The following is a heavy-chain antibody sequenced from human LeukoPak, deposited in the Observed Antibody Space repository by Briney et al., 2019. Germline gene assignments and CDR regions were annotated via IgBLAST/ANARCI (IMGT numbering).Heavy chain of an antibody. CDR2: ITSSSTYT. CDR3: AKEAYYDILSGSEAEGFMDV. V-gene: IGHV3-21*04. J-gene: IGHJ6*03. CDR1: GFSFSSYN. Sequence: GESLRLSCAASGFSFSSYNMNWVRQAPGKGLKWVLSITSSSTYTFYADSVKCRFTISRDNSKNTLFLEMNRLRAEDTAIYYCAKEAYYDILSGSEAEGFMDVWGKGTAVIVSS. D-gene: IGHD3-9*01.